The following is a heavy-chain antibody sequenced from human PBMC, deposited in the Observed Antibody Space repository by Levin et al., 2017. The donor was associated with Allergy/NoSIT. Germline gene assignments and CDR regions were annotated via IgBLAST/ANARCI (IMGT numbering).Heavy chain of an antibody. J-gene: IGHJ4*02. CDR3: ARAARVNWGHFDY. CDR1: GGSIRSGGYY. Sequence: SQTLSLTCTVSGGSIRSGGYYWSWIRQHPGKGLEWIGYIYYSGSTYYNPSLKSRVTISVDTSKNQFSLKLSSVTAADTAVYYCARAARVNWGHFDYWGQGTLVTVSS. V-gene: IGHV4-31*03. D-gene: IGHD7-27*01. CDR2: IYYSGST.